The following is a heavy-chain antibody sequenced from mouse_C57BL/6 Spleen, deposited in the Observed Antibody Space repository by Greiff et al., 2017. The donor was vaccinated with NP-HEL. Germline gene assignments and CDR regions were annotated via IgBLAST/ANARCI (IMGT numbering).Heavy chain of an antibody. V-gene: IGHV3-6*01. CDR1: GYSITSGYY. D-gene: IGHD2-10*01. J-gene: IGHJ4*01. Sequence: DVKLQESGPGLVKPSQSLSLTCSVTGYSITSGYYWNWIRQFPGNKLEWMGYISYDGSNNYNPSLKNRISITRDTSKNQFFLKLNSVTTEDTATYYCATYYGNYWAMDYWGQGTSVTVSS. CDR2: ISYDGSN. CDR3: ATYYGNYWAMDY.